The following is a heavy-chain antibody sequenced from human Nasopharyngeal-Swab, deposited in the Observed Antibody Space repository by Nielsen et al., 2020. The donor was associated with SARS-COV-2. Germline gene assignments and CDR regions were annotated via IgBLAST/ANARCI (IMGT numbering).Heavy chain of an antibody. Sequence: GGSLRLSCAASGFTFSSYWTSWVRQAPGKGLEWVANIKQDGSEKYYVDSVKGRFTISRDNAKNSLYLQMNSLRAEDTAVYYCARVQYYDSSGYYIQTFDYWGREPWSPSPQ. D-gene: IGHD3-22*01. CDR1: GFTFSSYW. CDR2: IKQDGSEK. J-gene: IGHJ4*02. V-gene: IGHV3-7*01. CDR3: ARVQYYDSSGYYIQTFDY.